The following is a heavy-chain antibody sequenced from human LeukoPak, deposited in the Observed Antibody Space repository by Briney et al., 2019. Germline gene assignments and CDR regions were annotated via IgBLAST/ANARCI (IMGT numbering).Heavy chain of an antibody. CDR2: IYHSGST. CDR1: GGSISSYY. Sequence: PSETLSLTCTVSGGSISSYYWGWIRQPPGKGLEWIGSIYHSGSTYYNPSLKSRVTISVDTSKNQFSLKLSSVTAADTAVYYCARNWYQLPGGKYGWFDPWGQGTLVTVSS. CDR3: ARNWYQLPGGKYGWFDP. J-gene: IGHJ5*02. V-gene: IGHV4-38-2*02. D-gene: IGHD2-2*01.